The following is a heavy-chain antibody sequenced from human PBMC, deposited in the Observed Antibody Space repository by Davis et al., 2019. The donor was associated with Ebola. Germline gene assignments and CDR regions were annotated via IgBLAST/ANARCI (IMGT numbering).Heavy chain of an antibody. V-gene: IGHV4-59*08. CDR1: GGSISTFY. J-gene: IGHJ5*02. Sequence: SETLSLTCTVSGGSISTFYWSWIRQSPGQGLEWIGYVYHTGGTNYNPSLKSRVTISVDTSKNQFSLKLSSVTAADTAVYYCARQGSAPSSWYNWFDPWGQGTLVTVSS. CDR3: ARQGSAPSSWYNWFDP. D-gene: IGHD6-13*01. CDR2: VYHTGGT.